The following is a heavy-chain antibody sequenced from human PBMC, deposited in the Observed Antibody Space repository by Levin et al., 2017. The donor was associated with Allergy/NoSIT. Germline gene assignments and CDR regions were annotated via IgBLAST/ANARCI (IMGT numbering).Heavy chain of an antibody. CDR3: ARDSGYSYGCLGY. V-gene: IGHV3-21*01. CDR2: ISSSSSYI. J-gene: IGHJ4*02. D-gene: IGHD5-18*01. Sequence: ASVKVSCAASGFTFSSYSMNWVRQAPGKGLEWVSSISSSSSYIYYADSVKGRFTISRDNAKNSLYLQMNSLRAEDTAVYYCARDSGYSYGCLGYWGQGTLVTVSS. CDR1: GFTFSSYS.